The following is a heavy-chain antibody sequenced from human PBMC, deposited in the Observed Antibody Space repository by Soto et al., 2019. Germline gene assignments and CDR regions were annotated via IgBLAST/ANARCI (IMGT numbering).Heavy chain of an antibody. CDR3: AREYGDYLDY. V-gene: IGHV4-61*01. D-gene: IGHD4-17*01. J-gene: IGHJ4*02. CDR2: IYYSGST. Sequence: TSETLSLTCTVSGGSVSSGSYYWSWIRQPPGKGLEWIGYIYYSGSTNYNPSLKSRVTISVDTSKNQFSLKLSSVTAADTAVYYCAREYGDYLDYWGQGTLVTVSS. CDR1: GGSVSSGSYY.